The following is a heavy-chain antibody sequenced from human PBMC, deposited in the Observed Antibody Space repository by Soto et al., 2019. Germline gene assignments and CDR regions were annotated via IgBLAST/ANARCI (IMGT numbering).Heavy chain of an antibody. CDR2: IYSSGST. J-gene: IGHJ5*02. CDR1: GDSISGYY. D-gene: IGHD6-19*01. V-gene: IGHV4-59*01. CDR3: ARLQWLAWFDP. Sequence: SETLSLTCTVSGDSISGYYWSWIRQPPGKRPEWLGCIYSSGSTKYNPSLRSRVTISVDTSKNQFSLKLSSVTAADTAVYYCARLQWLAWFDPWGQGTLVTVSS.